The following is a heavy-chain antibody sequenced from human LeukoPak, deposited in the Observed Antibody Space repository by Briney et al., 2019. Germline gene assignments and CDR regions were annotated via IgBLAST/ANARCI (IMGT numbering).Heavy chain of an antibody. CDR3: ARGVTVTTDF. CDR1: GFFFSNYD. V-gene: IGHV3-23*01. D-gene: IGHD4-17*01. Sequence: GGSLRLSCVASGFFFSNYDMNWVRQAPGKGLEWVSGLSCSGGSTFYADSVKGRFTISRDNSKNTVYLQMNSLRGEGTAIYYCARGVTVTTDFWGQGTLVTVSS. J-gene: IGHJ4*02. CDR2: LSCSGGST.